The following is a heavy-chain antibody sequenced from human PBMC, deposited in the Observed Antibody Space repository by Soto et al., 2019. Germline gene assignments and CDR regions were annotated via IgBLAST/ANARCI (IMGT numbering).Heavy chain of an antibody. Sequence: PGGSLRLSCAASGFTFSSYGMHWVRQAPGKGLEWVAVIWYDGSNKYYADSVKGRFTISRDNSKNTLYLQMNSLRAEDTAVYYCARDRVERGYSYYYYGMDVWGQGTTVTVSS. J-gene: IGHJ6*02. CDR1: GFTFSSYG. V-gene: IGHV3-33*01. D-gene: IGHD5-18*01. CDR3: ARDRVERGYSYYYYGMDV. CDR2: IWYDGSNK.